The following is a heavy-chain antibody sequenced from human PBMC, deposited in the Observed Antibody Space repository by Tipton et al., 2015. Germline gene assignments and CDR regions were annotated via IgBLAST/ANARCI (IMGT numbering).Heavy chain of an antibody. CDR3: ARVHSGFSDGWYMEY. CDR1: GGSITSDY. Sequence: LSLTCNVSGGSITSDYWSWIRQPPGKGLEWVSAITGNGDSTDYADSVKGRFTISRDNSKNTLYLQMNTLRAEDTAEYFCARVHSGFSDGWYMEYWGQGTLVTVSS. D-gene: IGHD6-19*01. J-gene: IGHJ4*02. CDR2: ITGNGDST. V-gene: IGHV3-23*01.